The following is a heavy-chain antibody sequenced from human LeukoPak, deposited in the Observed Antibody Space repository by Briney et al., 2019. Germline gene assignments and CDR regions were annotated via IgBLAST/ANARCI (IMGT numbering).Heavy chain of an antibody. CDR3: ARDDYCSSTSCPLWYYYYGMDV. V-gene: IGHV1-46*01. CDR1: GYTFTSCY. Sequence: ASVKVSCKASGYTFTSCYMHWARQAPGQGLEWMGIINPSGGSTSYAQKFQGRVTMTRDTSTSTVYMELSSLRSEDTAVYYCARDDYCSSTSCPLWYYYYGMDVWGQGTTVTVSS. CDR2: INPSGGST. D-gene: IGHD2-2*01. J-gene: IGHJ6*02.